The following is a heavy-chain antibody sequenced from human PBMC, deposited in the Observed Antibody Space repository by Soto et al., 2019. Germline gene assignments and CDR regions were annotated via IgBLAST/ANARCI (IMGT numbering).Heavy chain of an antibody. Sequence: PSETLFLTCTVSGGSIGGSDYYWAWIRQPPGKGLEWIGTIYHTGTAYYNPSLKSRVILSVDTSKNQFSLNLFSASATDTATYYCVDMRGQWLPRDWGQGILVTVSS. CDR2: IYHTGTA. J-gene: IGHJ4*02. D-gene: IGHD6-19*01. CDR3: VDMRGQWLPRD. V-gene: IGHV4-39*01. CDR1: GGSIGGSDYY.